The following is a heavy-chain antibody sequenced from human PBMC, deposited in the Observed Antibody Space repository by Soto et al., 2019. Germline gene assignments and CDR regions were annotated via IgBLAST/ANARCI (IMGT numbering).Heavy chain of an antibody. J-gene: IGHJ5*02. CDR3: AHSLYDYVWGTNWFDP. Sequence: QITLKESGPTLVKPTQTLTLTCTFSGFSLSTSGVGVGWIRQPPGKALEWLALIYWDDDKRYSPSLKSRLTIXXDTSKNPVVLTMTTMDPVDTATYYCAHSLYDYVWGTNWFDPWGQGTLVTVSS. V-gene: IGHV2-5*02. CDR1: GFSLSTSGVG. D-gene: IGHD3-16*01. CDR2: IYWDDDK.